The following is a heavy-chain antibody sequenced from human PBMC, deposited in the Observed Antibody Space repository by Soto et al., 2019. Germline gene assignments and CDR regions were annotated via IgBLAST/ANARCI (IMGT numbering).Heavy chain of an antibody. CDR1: GGSFSGYY. CDR3: ARARWDSSGYYYLPFIYFDY. Sequence: QVQLQQWGAGLLKPSETLSLTCAVYGGSFSGYYWSWIRQPPGKGLEWIGEINHSGSTNYNPSLKSRVTISVDTSKNQFSLKLSSVTAADTAVYYCARARWDSSGYYYLPFIYFDYWGQGTLVTVSS. J-gene: IGHJ4*02. V-gene: IGHV4-34*01. CDR2: INHSGST. D-gene: IGHD3-22*01.